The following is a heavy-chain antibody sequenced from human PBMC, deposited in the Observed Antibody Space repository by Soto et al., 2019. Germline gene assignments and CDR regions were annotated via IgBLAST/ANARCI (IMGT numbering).Heavy chain of an antibody. CDR1: GDTYTGCY. CDR2: INPNSGGT. Sequence: SVEVSCKASGDTYTGCYRHWARQATGQGLEWMGWINPNSGGTNYAQKFQGRVTMTRDTSISTAYMELSRLRSDDTAVYYCARGRQQLVENWFAPLGQGTLVIVSS. J-gene: IGHJ5*02. D-gene: IGHD6-6*01. CDR3: ARGRQQLVENWFAP. V-gene: IGHV1-2*02.